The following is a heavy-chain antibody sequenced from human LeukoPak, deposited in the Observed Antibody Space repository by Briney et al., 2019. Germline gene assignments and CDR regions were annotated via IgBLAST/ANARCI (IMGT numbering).Heavy chain of an antibody. CDR2: IKQDGSEK. J-gene: IGHJ3*02. Sequence: GGSLRLSCAASGFTFSSYAMSWVRQAPGKGLEWVANIKQDGSEKYYVDSVEGRFTISRDNTENSLFLQMNSLRAEDTAVYYCATGYYASGTYEPSFAFNIWGQGTMVAASS. V-gene: IGHV3-7*01. CDR1: GFTFSSYA. CDR3: ATGYYASGTYEPSFAFNI. D-gene: IGHD3-10*01.